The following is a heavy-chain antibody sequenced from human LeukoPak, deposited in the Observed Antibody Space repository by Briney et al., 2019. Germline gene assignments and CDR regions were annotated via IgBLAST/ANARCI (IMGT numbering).Heavy chain of an antibody. Sequence: TGGSLRLSCAASGFTFSSYAMHWVRQAPGKGLEWVAVISYDGSNKYYADSVKGRFTISRDNAKNSLYLQMNSLRAEDTAVYYCARDHRDGPPYFDYWGQGTLVTVSS. CDR3: ARDHRDGPPYFDY. J-gene: IGHJ4*02. D-gene: IGHD5-24*01. CDR1: GFTFSSYA. V-gene: IGHV3-30*04. CDR2: ISYDGSNK.